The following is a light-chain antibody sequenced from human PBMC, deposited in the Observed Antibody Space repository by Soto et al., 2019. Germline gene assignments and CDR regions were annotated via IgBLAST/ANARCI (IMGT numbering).Light chain of an antibody. Sequence: PWERATLSCMASPSVTNYLAWYQQKPGQPPRLLIYVSFNRAAGIPARFSGSGSGTDFTLTISSLEPEDSAVYYCQQRNIWPPVTFGQGTRLEIK. CDR1: PSVTNY. CDR2: VSF. J-gene: IGKJ5*01. V-gene: IGKV3-11*01. CDR3: QQRNIWPPVT.